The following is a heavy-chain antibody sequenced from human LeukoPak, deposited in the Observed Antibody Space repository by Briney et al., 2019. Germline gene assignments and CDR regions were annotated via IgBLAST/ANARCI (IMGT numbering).Heavy chain of an antibody. CDR3: ARVNWQLVLDY. CDR1: GGSISSSSYS. Sequence: SETLSLTCTVSGGSISSSSYSWSWIRQPPGKGLEWIGYIYHSGSTYYNPSLKSRVTISVDRSKNQFSLKLSSVTAADTAVYYCARVNWQLVLDYWGQGTLVTVSS. CDR2: IYHSGST. J-gene: IGHJ4*02. D-gene: IGHD6-6*01. V-gene: IGHV4-30-2*01.